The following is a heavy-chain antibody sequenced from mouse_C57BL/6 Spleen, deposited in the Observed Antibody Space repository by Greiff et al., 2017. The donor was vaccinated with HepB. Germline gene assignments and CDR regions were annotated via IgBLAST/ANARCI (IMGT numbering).Heavy chain of an antibody. J-gene: IGHJ3*01. V-gene: IGHV1-82*01. Sequence: QVQLQQSGPELVKPGASVKISCKASGYAFSSSWMNWVKQRPGKGLEWIGRIYPGDGDTNYNGKFKGKATLTADTSASTAYMQLSSLTSEDSAVYFCASGGLQFAYWGQGTLVTVSA. D-gene: IGHD2-4*01. CDR2: IYPGDGDT. CDR3: ASGGLQFAY. CDR1: GYAFSSSW.